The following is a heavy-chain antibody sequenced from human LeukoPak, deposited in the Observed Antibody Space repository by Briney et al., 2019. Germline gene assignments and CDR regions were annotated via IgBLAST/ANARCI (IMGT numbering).Heavy chain of an antibody. CDR1: GFTFSSYW. D-gene: IGHD2-21*02. V-gene: IGHV3-7*01. Sequence: GGSLRLSCAASGFTFSSYWMSWVRQAPGKGLEWVANIKQDGSEKYYVDSVKGRFTISRDNPRNSLYLQMNSLRAEDTAVYHCVSGGHCDFWGQGTTVTVSS. J-gene: IGHJ4*02. CDR3: VSGGHCDF. CDR2: IKQDGSEK.